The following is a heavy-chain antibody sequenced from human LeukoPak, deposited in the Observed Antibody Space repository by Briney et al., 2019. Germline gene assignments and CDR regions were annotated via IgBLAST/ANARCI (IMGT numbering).Heavy chain of an antibody. Sequence: GGSLRLSCAASGFTFSSYSMNWVRQAPGEGLEWVSYISSSSSTIYYADSVKGRFTISRDNAKNSLYLQMNSLRAEDTAVYYCASGGSSPFDYWGQGTLVSVS. J-gene: IGHJ4*02. CDR1: GFTFSSYS. CDR2: ISSSSSTI. D-gene: IGHD2-2*01. V-gene: IGHV3-48*01. CDR3: ASGGSSPFDY.